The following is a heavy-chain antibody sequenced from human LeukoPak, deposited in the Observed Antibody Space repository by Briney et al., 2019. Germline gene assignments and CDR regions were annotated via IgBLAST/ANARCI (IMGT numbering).Heavy chain of an antibody. CDR1: GFTFSNAW. J-gene: IGHJ3*02. V-gene: IGHV3-15*01. CDR3: TTDNPQRITILGVVTKGAFDI. D-gene: IGHD3-3*01. Sequence: KPGGSLRLSCAASGFTFSNAWMSWVRQAPGKGLEWVGRIKSKTDGGTTDYAAPVKGRFTISRDDSKNTLYLQMNSLKTEDTAVYYCTTDNPQRITILGVVTKGAFDIWGQGTMVTVSS. CDR2: IKSKTDGGTT.